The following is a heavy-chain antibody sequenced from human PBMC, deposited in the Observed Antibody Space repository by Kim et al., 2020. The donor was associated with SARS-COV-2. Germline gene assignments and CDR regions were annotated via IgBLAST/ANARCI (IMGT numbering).Heavy chain of an antibody. CDR3: VRQAKQAYFDY. Sequence: TRYIPSFQGQVTISADKSISTAYLQWSYLKASDTAMYYCVRQAKQAYFDYWGQGALVTVSS. J-gene: IGHJ4*02. V-gene: IGHV5-51*01. CDR2: T.